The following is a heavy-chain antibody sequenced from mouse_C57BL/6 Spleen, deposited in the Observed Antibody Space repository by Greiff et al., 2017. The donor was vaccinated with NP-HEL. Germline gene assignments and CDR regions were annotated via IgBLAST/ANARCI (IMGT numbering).Heavy chain of an antibody. CDR3: ARWLLRRDWYFDV. Sequence: VQLQQPGAELVKPGASVKMSCKASGYTFTSYWITWVKQRPGQGLEWIGDIYPGSGSTNYNEKFKSKATLTVDTSSSTAYMQLSSLTSEDSAVYYCARWLLRRDWYFDVWGTGTTVTVSS. V-gene: IGHV1-55*01. J-gene: IGHJ1*03. CDR1: GYTFTSYW. D-gene: IGHD2-3*01. CDR2: IYPGSGST.